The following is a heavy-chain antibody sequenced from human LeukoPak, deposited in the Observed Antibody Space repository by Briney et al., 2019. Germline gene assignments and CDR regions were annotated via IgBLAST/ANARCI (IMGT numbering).Heavy chain of an antibody. J-gene: IGHJ4*02. V-gene: IGHV1-18*01. Sequence: GASVKVSCKASGYTFTSYGISWVRQAPGQGLEWMGWISAYNGNTNYAQKLQGRVTMTTDTSTSTAYMELRSLRSDDTAVYYCARDSPEDYYDSSGYSGYDYWGQGTLVTVSS. CDR2: ISAYNGNT. CDR1: GYTFTSYG. CDR3: ARDSPEDYYDSSGYSGYDY. D-gene: IGHD3-22*01.